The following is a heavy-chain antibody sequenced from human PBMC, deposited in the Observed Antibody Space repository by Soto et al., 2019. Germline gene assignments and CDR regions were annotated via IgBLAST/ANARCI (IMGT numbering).Heavy chain of an antibody. CDR1: VFTFSSYA. J-gene: IGHJ4*02. CDR3: AKDSRYSGSYVYFDY. Sequence: GWSLRLSCASSVFTFSSYAMSWVRQAPGKGLEWVSAISGSGGSTYYADSVKGRFTISRDNSKNTLYLQMNSLRAEDTAVYYCAKDSRYSGSYVYFDYWGQGTLVTVSS. V-gene: IGHV3-23*01. D-gene: IGHD1-26*01. CDR2: ISGSGGST.